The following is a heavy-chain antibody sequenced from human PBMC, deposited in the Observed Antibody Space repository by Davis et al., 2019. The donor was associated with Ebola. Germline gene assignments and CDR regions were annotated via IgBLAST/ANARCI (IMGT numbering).Heavy chain of an antibody. D-gene: IGHD2-15*01. J-gene: IGHJ5*02. CDR2: INHSGST. Sequence: MPSETLSLTCAVYGGSFSGYYWSWIRQPPGKGLEWIGEINHSGSTYYNPSLKSRVTISVDTSKNQFSLKLSSVTAADTAVYYCARHLLGYCSGGSCYGHNWFDPWGQGTLVTVSS. CDR3: ARHLLGYCSGGSCYGHNWFDP. V-gene: IGHV4-34*01. CDR1: GGSFSGYY.